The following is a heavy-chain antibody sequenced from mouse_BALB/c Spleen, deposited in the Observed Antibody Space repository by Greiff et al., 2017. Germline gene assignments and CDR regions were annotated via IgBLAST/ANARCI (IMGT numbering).Heavy chain of an antibody. Sequence: VQRVESGPGLVQPSQSLSITCTVSGFSLTSYGVHWVRQSPGKGLEWLGVIWSGGSTDYNAAFISRLSISKDNSKSQVFFKMNSLQANDTAIYYCARKPPRGYAMDYWGQGTSVTVSS. CDR1: GFSLTSYG. CDR2: IWSGGST. V-gene: IGHV2-2*02. J-gene: IGHJ4*01. CDR3: ARKPPRGYAMDY. D-gene: IGHD3-3*01.